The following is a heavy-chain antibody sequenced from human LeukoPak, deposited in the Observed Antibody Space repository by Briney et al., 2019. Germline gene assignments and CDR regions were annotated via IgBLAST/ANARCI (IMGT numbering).Heavy chain of an antibody. Sequence: PGGSLRLSCAASGFTFTNYAMSWVRQAPGKGLEWVSIITNGGDTTYYADSVKGRFTISRDNSKNILYLQMNSLRAGDTAVYYCARAAMVRGVDYFDYWGQGTLVTVSS. CDR3: ARAAMVRGVDYFDY. V-gene: IGHV3-23*01. CDR1: GFTFTNYA. D-gene: IGHD3-10*01. CDR2: ITNGGDTT. J-gene: IGHJ4*02.